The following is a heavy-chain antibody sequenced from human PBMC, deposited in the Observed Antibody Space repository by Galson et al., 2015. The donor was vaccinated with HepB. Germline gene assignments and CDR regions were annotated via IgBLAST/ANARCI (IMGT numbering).Heavy chain of an antibody. Sequence: QSGAEVKKPGESLKISCKGSGYSFTSYWIGWVRQMPGKGLEWMGIIYPGDSDTRYSPSFQGQVTISADKSISTAYLQWSSLKASDTAMYYCARHGLSPTSDWYFDLWGRGTLVTVSS. V-gene: IGHV5-51*01. CDR2: IYPGDSDT. CDR1: GYSFTSYW. CDR3: ARHGLSPTSDWYFDL. D-gene: IGHD3-16*01. J-gene: IGHJ2*01.